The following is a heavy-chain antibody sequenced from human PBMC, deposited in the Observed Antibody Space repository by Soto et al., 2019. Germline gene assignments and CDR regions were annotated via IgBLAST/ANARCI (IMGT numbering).Heavy chain of an antibody. Sequence: PSETLSLTCAVYGGSFSGYYWSWIRQPPGKGLEWIGEINHSGSTNYNPSLKSRVTISLDTSKNQFSLKLSSVTAADTAVYYCARGDILTGYSYWGQGTLVTVSS. D-gene: IGHD3-9*01. CDR2: INHSGST. CDR3: ARGDILTGYSY. J-gene: IGHJ4*02. V-gene: IGHV4-34*01. CDR1: GGSFSGYY.